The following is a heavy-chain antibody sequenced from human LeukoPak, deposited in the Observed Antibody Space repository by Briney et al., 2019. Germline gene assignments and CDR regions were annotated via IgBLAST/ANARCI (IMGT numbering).Heavy chain of an antibody. J-gene: IGHJ5*02. Sequence: SETLSLTCTVSGGSISSYYWSWIRQPPGKGLEWIGYIYHSGSTYYNPSLKSRVTISVDRSKNQFSLKLSSVTAADTAVYYCARVVTMVRGVIPTWFDPWGQGTLVTVSS. D-gene: IGHD3-10*01. CDR1: GGSISSYY. CDR3: ARVVTMVRGVIPTWFDP. V-gene: IGHV4-59*12. CDR2: IYHSGST.